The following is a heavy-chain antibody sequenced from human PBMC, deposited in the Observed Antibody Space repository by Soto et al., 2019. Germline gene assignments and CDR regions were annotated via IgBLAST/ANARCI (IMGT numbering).Heavy chain of an antibody. J-gene: IGHJ4*02. CDR1: GGTFSSYT. V-gene: IGHV1-69*04. CDR2: IIPILGIA. D-gene: IGHD3-10*01. CDR3: ARDSGPESDTRIIL. Sequence: SVKVSCKASGGTFSSYTISWVRQAPGQGLEWMGRIIPILGIANYAQKFQGRVTITADKSTSTAYMELSSLRSEDTAVYYHARDSGPESDTRIILWGQGTLVTVSS.